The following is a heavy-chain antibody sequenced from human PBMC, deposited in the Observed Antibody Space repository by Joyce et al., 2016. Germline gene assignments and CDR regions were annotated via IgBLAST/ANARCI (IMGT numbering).Heavy chain of an antibody. CDR3: ARGQGGNIDY. V-gene: IGHV1-3*01. CDR2: INSGQENT. D-gene: IGHD1-26*01. Sequence: QVQLVQSGAEVRKPGASVKVSCKASEYHFTIYALHWVRQAPGQSLEWMGYINSGQENTKYSQKFQGRVTITRNTSATTAYMELSGLRFEDTALYYCARGQGGNIDYWGQGTLVSVSS. CDR1: EYHFTIYA. J-gene: IGHJ4*02.